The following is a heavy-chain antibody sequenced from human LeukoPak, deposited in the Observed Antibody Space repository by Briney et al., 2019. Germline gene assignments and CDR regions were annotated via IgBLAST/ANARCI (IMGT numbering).Heavy chain of an antibody. CDR3: AKGGQESGRFFDY. V-gene: IGHV3-23*01. CDR2: ISGSGGST. J-gene: IGHJ4*02. CDR1: GFTFSSYA. D-gene: IGHD1-26*01. Sequence: GGSLRLPCAASGFTFSSYAMSWVRQAPGKGLEWLSAISGSGGSTYYADSVKGRFTISRDNSKNTLYLQMNSLRAEDTAVYYCAKGGQESGRFFDYWGQGTLVTVSS.